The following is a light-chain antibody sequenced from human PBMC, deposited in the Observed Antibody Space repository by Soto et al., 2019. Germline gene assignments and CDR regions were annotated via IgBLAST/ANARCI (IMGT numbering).Light chain of an antibody. V-gene: IGKV1-5*03. Sequence: DIQMTQSPSTLSASVGDRVTITCRASQSISVWLAWYQQKPWKAPKLLIYKASSLETGVPSRFSGSGSGTEFTLTISSLQPDDFATYYCQQYDGYSPTFGQGTKVEIK. CDR2: KAS. CDR1: QSISVW. J-gene: IGKJ1*01. CDR3: QQYDGYSPT.